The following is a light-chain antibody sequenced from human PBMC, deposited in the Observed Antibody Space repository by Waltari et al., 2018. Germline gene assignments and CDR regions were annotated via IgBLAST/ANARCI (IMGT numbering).Light chain of an antibody. CDR2: DAS. Sequence: DIQMTQSPSTLSASVGDRVTITCLASQSIDKWLAWYQKEPGRAPKLLIYDASTLESGVPSRFSGSGSGTEFTLTITGLQPDDIGTYYCQHYDSRTFGQGTKVEIK. J-gene: IGKJ1*01. CDR3: QHYDSRT. CDR1: QSIDKW. V-gene: IGKV1-5*01.